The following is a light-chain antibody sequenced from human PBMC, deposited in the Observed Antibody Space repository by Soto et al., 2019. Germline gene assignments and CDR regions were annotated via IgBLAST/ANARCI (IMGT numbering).Light chain of an antibody. CDR1: QSVSRY. Sequence: EIVFTQSPVTLSLSPGERATLSCRASQSVSRYFAWYQQKPGQAPRLLIYDASNRATGVPARFSGSGSGTDFTLTISSLEPEDFAVYYCQQRSSWPVTFGQGTKVDIK. J-gene: IGKJ1*01. V-gene: IGKV3-11*01. CDR3: QQRSSWPVT. CDR2: DAS.